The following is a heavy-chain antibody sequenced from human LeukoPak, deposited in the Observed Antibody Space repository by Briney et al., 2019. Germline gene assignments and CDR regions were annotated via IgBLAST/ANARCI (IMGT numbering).Heavy chain of an antibody. V-gene: IGHV3-33*01. J-gene: IGHJ4*02. D-gene: IGHD4-17*01. Sequence: GGSLRLSCAASGFTFSSYGMHWVRQAPGKGLEWVAVIRYDGSNKYYADSVKGRFTISRDNSKNTLYLQMNSLRAEDTAVYYCARDMVTTLIDDWGQGTLVTVSS. CDR2: IRYDGSNK. CDR1: GFTFSSYG. CDR3: ARDMVTTLIDD.